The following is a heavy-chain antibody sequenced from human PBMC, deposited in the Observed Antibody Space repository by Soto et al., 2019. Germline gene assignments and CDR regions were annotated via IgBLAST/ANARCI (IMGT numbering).Heavy chain of an antibody. D-gene: IGHD3-10*01. CDR2: INAGNGNT. J-gene: IGHJ6*03. Sequence: ASVKVSCKASGYTFTSYAMHWVRQAPGQRLEWMGWINAGNGNTKYSQKFQGRVTITRDTSASTAYMELSSLRSEDTAVYYCARESVLLWFGEKHYYMDVWGKGTTVTVSS. CDR1: GYTFTSYA. CDR3: ARESVLLWFGEKHYYMDV. V-gene: IGHV1-3*01.